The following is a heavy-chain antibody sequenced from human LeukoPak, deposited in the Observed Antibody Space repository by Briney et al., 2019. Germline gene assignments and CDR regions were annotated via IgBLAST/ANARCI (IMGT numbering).Heavy chain of an antibody. J-gene: IGHJ6*02. CDR2: IYSGGST. Sequence: PGGSLRPSCAASGFTVSSNYMSWVRQAPGKGLEWVSVIYSGGSTYYADPVKGRFTISRHNSKNTLYLQMNSLRAGDTAVYYCVCLPVRAPARDYYYGMDVWGQGTTVTVSS. CDR1: GFTVSSNY. CDR3: VCLPVRAPARDYYYGMDV. V-gene: IGHV3-53*04.